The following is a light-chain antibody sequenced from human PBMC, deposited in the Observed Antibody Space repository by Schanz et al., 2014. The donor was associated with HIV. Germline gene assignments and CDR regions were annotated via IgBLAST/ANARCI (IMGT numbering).Light chain of an antibody. V-gene: IGKV2-24*01. CDR2: QVS. J-gene: IGKJ1*01. Sequence: IVLPQTPLSSPVTLGQPASISCRSSQGLEHSDGNTYLSWLQQRPGQPPRLLIYQVSNRFSGVPDRFSGSGAGTDFTLEISRVEAEDVGVYYCMQATHFPWAFGQGTKVEIK. CDR1: QGLEHSDGNTY. CDR3: MQATHFPWA.